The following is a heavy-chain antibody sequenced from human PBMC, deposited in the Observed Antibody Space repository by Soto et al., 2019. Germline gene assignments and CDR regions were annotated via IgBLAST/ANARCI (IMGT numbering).Heavy chain of an antibody. V-gene: IGHV3-30*18. J-gene: IGHJ4*02. CDR3: AKGGRQWLVTSDFNY. CDR2: VSHDGRNT. Sequence: VQLVESGGGVAQPGRSLRLSCAASDFTFSDYALHWVRQAPGKGLEWLAVVSHDGRNTHYADSVKGRFTISRDSSKNTVSLEMTSLRAEDTAVYYCAKGGRQWLVTSDFNYWGQGALVTVSS. D-gene: IGHD6-19*01. CDR1: DFTFSDYA.